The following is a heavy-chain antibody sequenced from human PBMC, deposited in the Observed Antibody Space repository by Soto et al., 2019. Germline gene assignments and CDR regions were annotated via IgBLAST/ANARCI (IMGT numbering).Heavy chain of an antibody. CDR3: ARDGKADYDFWSGYYPYYYMDV. D-gene: IGHD3-3*01. CDR2: INPNSGGT. J-gene: IGHJ6*03. Sequence: ASVKVSCKASGYTFTGYYMHWVRQAPGQGLEWMGWINPNSGGTNYAQKFQGWVTMTRDTSISTAYMELSRLRSDDTAVYYCARDGKADYDFWSGYYPYYYMDVSGKGTTVTVSS. V-gene: IGHV1-2*04. CDR1: GYTFTGYY.